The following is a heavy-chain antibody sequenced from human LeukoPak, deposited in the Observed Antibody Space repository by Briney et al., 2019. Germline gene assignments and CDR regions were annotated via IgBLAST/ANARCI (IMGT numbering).Heavy chain of an antibody. V-gene: IGHV4-30-2*01. CDR3: ARANRYDILTGGEIDY. CDR2: IYHSGST. Sequence: SETLSLTCTVSGGSISSGGYYWSWIRQPPGKGLEWIGYIYHSGSTYYNPSLKSRVTISVDRSKNQFSLKLSSVTAADTAVYYCARANRYDILTGGEIDYWGQGTLVTVSS. D-gene: IGHD3-9*01. CDR1: GGSISSGGYY. J-gene: IGHJ4*02.